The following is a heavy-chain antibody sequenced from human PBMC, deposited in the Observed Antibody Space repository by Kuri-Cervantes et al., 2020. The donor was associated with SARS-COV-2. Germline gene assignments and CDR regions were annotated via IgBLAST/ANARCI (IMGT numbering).Heavy chain of an antibody. CDR1: GGTFSSYA. CDR2: ISAYNGNT. Sequence: ASVKVSCKASGGTFSSYAISWVRQAPGQGLEWMGWISAYNGNTNYAQKLQGRVTMTTDTSTSTAYMELRSLRSDDTAVYYCASLEYDSPGAFDIWGQGTMVTVSS. D-gene: IGHD3-3*01. J-gene: IGHJ3*02. CDR3: ASLEYDSPGAFDI. V-gene: IGHV1-18*01.